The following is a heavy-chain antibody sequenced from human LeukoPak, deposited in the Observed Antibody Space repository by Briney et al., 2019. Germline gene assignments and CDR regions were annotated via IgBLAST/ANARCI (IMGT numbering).Heavy chain of an antibody. CDR2: ISGSGGST. Sequence: GSLRLSCAASGFTFSSYAMSWVRQAPGKGLEWVSGISGSGGSTYYADSVKGRFTISRDNSKNTLYLQMNSLRAEDTAVYYCAKTPSRYYDSSGYYGYWGQGTLVTVSS. CDR3: AKTPSRYYDSSGYYGY. J-gene: IGHJ4*02. D-gene: IGHD3-22*01. CDR1: GFTFSSYA. V-gene: IGHV3-23*01.